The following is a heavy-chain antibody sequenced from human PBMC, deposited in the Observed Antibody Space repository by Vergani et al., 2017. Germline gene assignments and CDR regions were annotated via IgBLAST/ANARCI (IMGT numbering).Heavy chain of an antibody. J-gene: IGHJ4*02. V-gene: IGHV3-30-3*01. Sequence: VQLLESGGGLVQPGGSLRLSCAASGFTFSSYAMHWVRQAPGKGLEWVAVISYDGSNKYYADSVKGRFTISRDNSKNTLYLQMNSLRAEDTAVYYCAPQIFVYWGQGTLVTVSS. CDR3: APQIFVY. CDR1: GFTFSSYA. CDR2: ISYDGSNK.